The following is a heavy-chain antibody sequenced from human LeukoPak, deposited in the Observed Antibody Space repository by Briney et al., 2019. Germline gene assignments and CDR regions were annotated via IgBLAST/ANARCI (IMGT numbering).Heavy chain of an antibody. CDR3: ARGGYDFFGDAFDI. CDR2: IIPIFGTA. CDR1: GGTFSSYA. D-gene: IGHD5-12*01. Sequence: GSSVKVPCKASGGTFSSYAISWVRQAPGQGLEWMGGIIPIFGTANYAQKFQGRVTITTDESTSTAYMELSSLRSEDTAVYYCARGGYDFFGDAFDIWGQGTMVTVSS. V-gene: IGHV1-69*05. J-gene: IGHJ3*02.